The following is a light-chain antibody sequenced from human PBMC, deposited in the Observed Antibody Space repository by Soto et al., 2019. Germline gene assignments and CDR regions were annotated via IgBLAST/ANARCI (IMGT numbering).Light chain of an antibody. CDR1: QTIDTF. J-gene: IGKJ4*01. Sequence: DIQMTQSPPSLSASVGDRVTITCRASQTIDTFVNWYQQKPGRAPKLLIFAASTLHSGVPSRFSGSGSGTDFTLTISSLEPEDFAVYYCQQRNQWPPVTFGGGTKVDI. CDR3: QQRNQWPPVT. V-gene: IGKV1-39*01. CDR2: AAS.